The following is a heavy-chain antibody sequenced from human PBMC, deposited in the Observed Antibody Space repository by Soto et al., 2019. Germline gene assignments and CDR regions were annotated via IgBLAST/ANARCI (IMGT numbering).Heavy chain of an antibody. Sequence: VQLVESGGGVVQPGRSLGLSCAASGFTFSDYARHWVRQAQGKGLEWVAVVSHDGRNTHYEDSVKGRFTISRDSSKNTVSLEMTSLRAEDTAVYYCAKGGRQWLVTSDFNYWGQGALVTVSS. V-gene: IGHV3-30*18. J-gene: IGHJ4*02. CDR1: GFTFSDYA. D-gene: IGHD6-19*01. CDR2: VSHDGRNT. CDR3: AKGGRQWLVTSDFNY.